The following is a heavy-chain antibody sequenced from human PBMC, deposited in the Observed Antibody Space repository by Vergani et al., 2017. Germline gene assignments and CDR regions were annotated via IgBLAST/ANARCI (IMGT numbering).Heavy chain of an antibody. J-gene: IGHJ6*02. CDR2: IYYSGST. Sequence: QLQLQESGPGLVKPSETLSLTCTVSGGSISSSSYYWGWIRQPPGKGLEWIGSIYYSGSTYYNPSLKSRVTISVDTSKNQFSLKLSSVTAADTAVYYCARATKMGWSGYPDYYYVIDVWSQGTTVTVSS. V-gene: IGHV4-39*01. D-gene: IGHD3-3*01. CDR1: GGSISSSSYY. CDR3: ARATKMGWSGYPDYYYVIDV.